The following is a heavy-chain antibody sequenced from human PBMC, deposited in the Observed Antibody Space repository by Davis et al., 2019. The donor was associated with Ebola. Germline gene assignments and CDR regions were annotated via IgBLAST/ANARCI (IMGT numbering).Heavy chain of an antibody. CDR3: ARGHFGSYGMDV. D-gene: IGHD3-10*01. Sequence: SETLSLTCTVSGGSISSYYWSWIRQPPGKGLEWIGYIYSSGSTNYNPPLKSRVTISVDTSKNQFSLKLSSVTAADTAVYYCARGHFGSYGMDVWGQGTTVTVSS. CDR2: IYSSGST. V-gene: IGHV4-59*12. CDR1: GGSISSYY. J-gene: IGHJ6*02.